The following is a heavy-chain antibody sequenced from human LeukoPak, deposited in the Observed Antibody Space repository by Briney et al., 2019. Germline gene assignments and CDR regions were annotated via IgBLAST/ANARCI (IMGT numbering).Heavy chain of an antibody. D-gene: IGHD1-26*01. Sequence: GGSLRLSCAASGFTFTTYGISWVRQAPGKGLEWASTISGGGGSTYYADSVKGRFTISRDNSKNTLYLQVNSLRAEDTAVYYCAKGGKWDVTPFDYWGQGTLVTVSS. V-gene: IGHV3-23*01. CDR2: ISGGGGST. CDR3: AKGGKWDVTPFDY. CDR1: GFTFTTYG. J-gene: IGHJ4*02.